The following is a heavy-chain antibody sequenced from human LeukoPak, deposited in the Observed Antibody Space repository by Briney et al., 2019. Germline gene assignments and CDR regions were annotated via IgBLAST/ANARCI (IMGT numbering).Heavy chain of an antibody. D-gene: IGHD3-22*01. J-gene: IGHJ5*02. CDR3: VRGQIGVSVIVH. V-gene: IGHV3-74*01. Sequence: GGSLRLSCAASGFTLSDYWMHWVRQVPGKGLVWVSRIKGDGSETNYADSVKGRFTISRDNAKNTLFLQMNSPRVEDTAVYYCVRGQIGVSVIVHWGQGTLVTVSS. CDR2: IKGDGSET. CDR1: GFTLSDYW.